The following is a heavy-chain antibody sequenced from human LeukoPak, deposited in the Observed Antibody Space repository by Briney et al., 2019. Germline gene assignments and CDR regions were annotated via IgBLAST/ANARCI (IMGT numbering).Heavy chain of an antibody. Sequence: ASVKVSCKTSGGTFSNYAINWVRQAPGQGLEWMGGIIPNFGTPNYAQKFQGRVTITADESTSTAYMDLGSLRSEDTAVYYCAAGLYYYESSGYYFYYWGQGTLVTVSS. CDR3: AAGLYYYESSGYYFYY. J-gene: IGHJ4*02. V-gene: IGHV1-69*13. CDR2: IIPNFGTP. D-gene: IGHD3-22*01. CDR1: GGTFSNYA.